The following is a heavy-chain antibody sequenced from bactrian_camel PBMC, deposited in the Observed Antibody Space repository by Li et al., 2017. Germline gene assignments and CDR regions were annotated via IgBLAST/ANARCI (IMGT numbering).Heavy chain of an antibody. Sequence: VQLVESGGASVQAGGSLRLSCTHSGYISNRHCMGWFRQAPGKAREGIAGIRRDGDEYYAGSVKGRFTISRDNANNTLYLQLNDLKTEDTAMYFCAKGWEKNIQTRGQGTQVTVS. CDR1: GYISNRHC. CDR3: AKGWEKNIQT. D-gene: IGHD5*01. J-gene: IGHJ4*01. V-gene: IGHV3S31*01. CDR2: IRRDGDE.